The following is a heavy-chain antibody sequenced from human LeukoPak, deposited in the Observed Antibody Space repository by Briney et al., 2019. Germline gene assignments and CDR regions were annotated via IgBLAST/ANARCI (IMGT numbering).Heavy chain of an antibody. V-gene: IGHV1-18*01. CDR3: ARAPMVVTLTEFDY. D-gene: IGHD4-23*01. Sequence: GASVKVSCKASGYTFASYGISWVRQAPGQGLEWMGWISAYNGNTNYAQKLQGRVTMTTDTSTSTAYMELRSLRSDDTAVHYCARAPMVVTLTEFDYWGQGTLVTVSS. CDR2: ISAYNGNT. CDR1: GYTFASYG. J-gene: IGHJ4*02.